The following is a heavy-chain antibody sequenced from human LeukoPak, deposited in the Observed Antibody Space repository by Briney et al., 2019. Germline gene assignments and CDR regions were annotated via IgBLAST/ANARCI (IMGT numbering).Heavy chain of an antibody. J-gene: IGHJ4*02. CDR3: ARGSDYYDSSGYYYWGSYFDY. V-gene: IGHV4-34*01. Sequence: SETLSLTCAVYGGSFGGSYWSWIRQPPGKGLEWIGEINHSGSTNYNPSLKSRVTISVDTSKNQFSLKLSSVTAADTAVYYCARGSDYYDSSGYYYWGSYFDYWGQGTLVTVSS. CDR1: GGSFGGSY. D-gene: IGHD3-22*01. CDR2: INHSGST.